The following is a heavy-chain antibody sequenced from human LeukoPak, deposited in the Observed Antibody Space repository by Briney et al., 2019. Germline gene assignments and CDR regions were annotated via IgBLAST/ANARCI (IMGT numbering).Heavy chain of an antibody. CDR1: GGSSSGYY. CDR2: INHSGST. CDR3: ARGLGNRITMIVVVKSGAFDI. D-gene: IGHD3-22*01. V-gene: IGHV4-34*01. J-gene: IGHJ3*02. Sequence: PSETLSLTCAVYGGSSSGYYWSWIRQPPGKGLEWIGEINHSGSTNYNPSLKSRVTISVDTSKNQFSLKLSSVTAADTAVYYCARGLGNRITMIVVVKSGAFDIWGQGTMVTVSS.